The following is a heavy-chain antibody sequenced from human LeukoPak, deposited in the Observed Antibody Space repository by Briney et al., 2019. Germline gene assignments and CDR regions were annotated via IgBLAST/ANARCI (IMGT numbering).Heavy chain of an antibody. CDR3: ARDSGSYSGAFDI. Sequence: ASVKVSCKASGYTFTGYYMHWVRQAPGQGLEWMGWINPNSGGTNYAQKFQGRVTMTRDTSISTAYMELSRLRSDDTAVYYCARDSGSYSGAFDIWGQGTMVTVSS. V-gene: IGHV1-2*02. J-gene: IGHJ3*02. CDR1: GYTFTGYY. D-gene: IGHD1-26*01. CDR2: INPNSGGT.